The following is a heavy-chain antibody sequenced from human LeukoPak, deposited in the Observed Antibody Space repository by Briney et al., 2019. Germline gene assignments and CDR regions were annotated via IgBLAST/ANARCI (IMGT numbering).Heavy chain of an antibody. CDR1: GGTFSSYA. CDR2: ISTYNGNT. CDR3: ARGGANWDFSDAFDI. Sequence: GASVKVSCKASGGTFSSYAISWVRQAPGQGLEWMGWISTYNGNTNYAQKLQGRVTMTTDASTSTAYMELRSLRSDDTAVYYCARGGANWDFSDAFDIWGQGTMVTVSS. J-gene: IGHJ3*02. V-gene: IGHV1-18*01. D-gene: IGHD7-27*01.